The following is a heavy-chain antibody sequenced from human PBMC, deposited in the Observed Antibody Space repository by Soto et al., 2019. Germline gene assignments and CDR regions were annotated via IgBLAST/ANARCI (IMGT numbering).Heavy chain of an antibody. CDR2: ISAYNGNT. CDR1: GYTFTSYG. Sequence: QVQLVQSGAEVKKPGASVKVSCKTSGYTFTSYGISWVRQDPGQGLEWMGWISAYNGNTNYAHKLQGRVTMTTDTFTSTDYMELRSLRSDDTAVYYCARVRFLEWLFPTDWLDPWGQGTLVTVSS. CDR3: ARVRFLEWLFPTDWLDP. J-gene: IGHJ5*02. V-gene: IGHV1-18*01. D-gene: IGHD3-3*01.